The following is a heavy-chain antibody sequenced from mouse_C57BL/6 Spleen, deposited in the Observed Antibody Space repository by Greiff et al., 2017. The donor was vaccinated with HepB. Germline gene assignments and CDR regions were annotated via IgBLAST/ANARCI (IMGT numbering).Heavy chain of an antibody. CDR3: ARRIMVTTGSMDY. D-gene: IGHD2-2*01. J-gene: IGHJ4*01. V-gene: IGHV1-82*01. Sequence: VQVVESGPELVKPGASVKISCKASGYAFSSSWMNWVKQRPGKGLEWIGRIYPGDGDTNYNGKFKGKATLTADKSSSTAYMQLSSLTSEDSAVYFCARRIMVTTGSMDYWGQGTSVTVSS. CDR2: IYPGDGDT. CDR1: GYAFSSSW.